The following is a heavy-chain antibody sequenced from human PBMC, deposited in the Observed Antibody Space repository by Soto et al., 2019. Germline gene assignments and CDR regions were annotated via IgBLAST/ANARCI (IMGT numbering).Heavy chain of an antibody. Sequence: EVQLVESGGGLVQPGGSLRLSCAASGFTFSSYYMHWVRQAPGKGLVWISRIKTDGSFSSYADSVKGRFTISRDNARNTWFLQLNSLSDDDTSVYYCARGFYGDPPALDYWGQGTLVSVSS. CDR2: IKTDGSFS. J-gene: IGHJ4*02. CDR1: GFTFSSYY. D-gene: IGHD4-17*01. V-gene: IGHV3-74*01. CDR3: ARGFYGDPPALDY.